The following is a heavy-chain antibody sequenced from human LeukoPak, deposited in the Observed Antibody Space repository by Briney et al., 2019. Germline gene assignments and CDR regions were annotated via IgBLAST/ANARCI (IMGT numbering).Heavy chain of an antibody. J-gene: IGHJ3*02. Sequence: ASVKVSCKASGYTFISYDISWVRQAPGQGLEWMGGIIPIFGTANYAQKFQGRVTITADESTSTAYMELSSLRSEDTAVYYCASTNRTYCSSTSCLSAFDIWGQGTMVTVSS. CDR2: IIPIFGTA. CDR3: ASTNRTYCSSTSCLSAFDI. CDR1: GYTFISYD. D-gene: IGHD2-2*01. V-gene: IGHV1-69*13.